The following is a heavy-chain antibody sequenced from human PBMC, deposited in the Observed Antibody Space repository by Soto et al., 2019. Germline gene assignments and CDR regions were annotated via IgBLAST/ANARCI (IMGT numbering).Heavy chain of an antibody. D-gene: IGHD1-26*01. J-gene: IGHJ6*02. Sequence: SETLSLTCTVSGGSISSSSYYWGWIRQPPGKGLEWIGSIYYSGSTYYNPSLKSRVTISVDTSKNQFSLKLSSVTAADTAVYYCASPVGATGDYGMDVWGQGTTVTVSS. V-gene: IGHV4-39*01. CDR2: IYYSGST. CDR1: GGSISSSSYY. CDR3: ASPVGATGDYGMDV.